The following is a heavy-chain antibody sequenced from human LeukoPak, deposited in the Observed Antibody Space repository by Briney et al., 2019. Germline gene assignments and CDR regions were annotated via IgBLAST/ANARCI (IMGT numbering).Heavy chain of an antibody. CDR3: LKDINPGGLDV. D-gene: IGHD3-10*01. J-gene: IGHJ6*04. V-gene: IGHV3-9*01. Sequence: PGGSLSLPSTASRFTFDGHAVHWVRQVPGKGLDWVSSLSLTQGRIAYADSARGRFTISRDNAKNSLFLQMNSLKTEDTAIYFCLKDINPGGLDVWGKGITITVSS. CDR2: LSLTQGRI. CDR1: RFTFDGHA.